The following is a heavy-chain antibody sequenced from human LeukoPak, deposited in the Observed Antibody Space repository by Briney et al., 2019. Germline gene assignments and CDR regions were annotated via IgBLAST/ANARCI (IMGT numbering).Heavy chain of an antibody. CDR3: ARLGEYCSSTSCYDYYYMDV. CDR2: ISAYNGNT. J-gene: IGHJ6*03. Sequence: ASVKVSCKASGYTFTSYGISWVRQAPGQGLEWMGWISAYNGNTNYAQKLQGRVTMTTDTSTSTAYMELRSLRSEDTAVYYCARLGEYCSSTSCYDYYYMDVWGKGTTVTVSS. D-gene: IGHD2-2*01. CDR1: GYTFTSYG. V-gene: IGHV1-18*01.